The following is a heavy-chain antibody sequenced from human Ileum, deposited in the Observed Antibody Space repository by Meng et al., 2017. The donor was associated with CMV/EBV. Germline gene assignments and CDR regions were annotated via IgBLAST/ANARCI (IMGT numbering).Heavy chain of an antibody. CDR2: IYHSGST. CDR1: GGSISSGDFY. D-gene: IGHD1-26*01. Sequence: QVQLQESGPGLVKASQTLSLHCSGSGGSISSGDFYWSWIRQSPGKGLEWIGYIYHSGSTYYNTSLKSRVTMSVDTSKNQFSLELRFVTAADTAVYYGARVMGGSYRRHYYLDYWGQGTLVTVSS. J-gene: IGHJ4*02. V-gene: IGHV4-30-4*01. CDR3: ARVMGGSYRRHYYLDY.